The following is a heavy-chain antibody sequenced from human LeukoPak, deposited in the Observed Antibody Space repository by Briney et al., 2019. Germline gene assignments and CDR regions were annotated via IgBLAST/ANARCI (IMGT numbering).Heavy chain of an antibody. J-gene: IGHJ4*02. V-gene: IGHV3-33*08. CDR1: GFTFHNYG. Sequence: GGSLRLSCAASGFTFHNYGMHWVRQAPGKGLEWVAVIWYDGSNKYYADSVKGRFTISRDNSKNTLYLQMNSLRAEDTAVYYCASRQSKWEYFDYWGQGTLVTVSS. CDR2: IWYDGSNK. CDR3: ASRQSKWEYFDY. D-gene: IGHD1-26*01.